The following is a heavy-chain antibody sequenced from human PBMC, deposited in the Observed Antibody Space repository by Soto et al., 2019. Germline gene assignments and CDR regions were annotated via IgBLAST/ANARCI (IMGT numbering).Heavy chain of an antibody. CDR3: ARDSSGYYSAEYFQH. J-gene: IGHJ1*01. D-gene: IGHD3-22*01. V-gene: IGHV3-7*03. CDR1: GFTFSSYW. CDR2: IKQDGSEK. Sequence: GESLKISRAASGFTFSSYWMSWVRQAPGKGLEWVANIKQDGSEKYYVDSVKGRFTISRDNAKNSLYLQMNSLRAEDTAVYYCARDSSGYYSAEYFQHWGQGTLVTISS.